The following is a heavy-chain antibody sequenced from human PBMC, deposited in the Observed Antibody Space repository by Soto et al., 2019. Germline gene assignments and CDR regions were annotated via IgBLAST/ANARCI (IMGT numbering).Heavy chain of an antibody. V-gene: IGHV4-34*01. CDR2: ISHSGST. Sequence: QVQLQQWGAGLLKPSETLSLRCVVNSGSFSGYSWTRIRQTPGKGLEWIGEISHSGSTNYNPSLMSRVTMSADTSKKQFSLRLSSVTAADTALYFCARGYESSRRYLPLLDYWGQGTLVTVSS. CDR3: ARGYESSRRYLPLLDY. J-gene: IGHJ4*02. D-gene: IGHD3-22*01. CDR1: SGSFSGYS.